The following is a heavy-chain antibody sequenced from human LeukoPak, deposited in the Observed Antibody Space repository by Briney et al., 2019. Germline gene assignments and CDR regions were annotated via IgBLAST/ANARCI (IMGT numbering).Heavy chain of an antibody. D-gene: IGHD3-16*01. CDR2: IGIRGDT. J-gene: IGHJ4*02. CDR3: ARVASWGPYYFDY. CDR1: GFTFTNYD. V-gene: IGHV3-13*01. Sequence: GGSLRLSCAASGFTFTNYDMHWVRQAPGKGLEWVSAIGIRGDTYYSGSVKGRFTISRENAENSLYLQMNSLRAEDTAVYYCARVASWGPYYFDYWGQGTLVTVSS.